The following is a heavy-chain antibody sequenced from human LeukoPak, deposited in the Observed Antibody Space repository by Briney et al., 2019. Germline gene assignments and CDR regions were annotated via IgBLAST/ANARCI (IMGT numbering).Heavy chain of an antibody. CDR3: ATADVLRYFDWLLN. D-gene: IGHD3-9*01. V-gene: IGHV1-8*01. CDR1: GYTFTSYD. CDR2: MNPNSGNT. J-gene: IGHJ4*02. Sequence: ASVKVSCKASGYTFTSYDINWVRQAPGQGLEWMGWMNPNSGNTGYAQKFQGRVTMTRNTSISTAYMELSSLRSEDTAVYYCATADVLRYFDWLLNWGQGTLVTVSS.